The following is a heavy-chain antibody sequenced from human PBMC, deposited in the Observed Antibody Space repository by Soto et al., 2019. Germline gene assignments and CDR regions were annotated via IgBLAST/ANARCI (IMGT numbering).Heavy chain of an antibody. CDR3: ATDPGELWNY. Sequence: GASVKVSCKVSGYTLAELSMHWVRQAPGKGLEWMGGFDPEDAQLIYAQKFQGRVAMTEDASTDTAYMELSSLRSEDTAVYYCATDPGELWNYWGQGTLVTVSS. CDR2: FDPEDAQL. CDR1: GYTLAELS. J-gene: IGHJ4*02. V-gene: IGHV1-24*01. D-gene: IGHD1-26*01.